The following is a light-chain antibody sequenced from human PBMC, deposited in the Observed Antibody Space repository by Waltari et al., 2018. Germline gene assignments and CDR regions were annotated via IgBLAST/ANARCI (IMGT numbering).Light chain of an antibody. J-gene: IGKJ1*01. Sequence: IQMTQSPSSLSASVGDRVTITCRASQGIRGELGWYQQKPGKAPELLIYTASRLQSGVPSRFSGSGFGTDFTLTISILQPEDSATYYCLQDFSYPWTFGQGTNVEIK. CDR3: LQDFSYPWT. CDR2: TAS. CDR1: QGIRGE. V-gene: IGKV1-6*01.